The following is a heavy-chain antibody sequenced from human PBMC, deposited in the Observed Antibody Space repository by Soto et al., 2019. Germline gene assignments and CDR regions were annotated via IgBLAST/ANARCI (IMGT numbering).Heavy chain of an antibody. Sequence: QVQLQESGPGLVKPSETLSLTCTVSGGSINFYYWNWIRQPPGKGLEWIGHSYYSGTTNYNPSLESRVMISIETSKNQFSLNLQSVTPADTAVYYCARGWGKYFDFWGRGTLVTVS. J-gene: IGHJ2*01. CDR1: GGSINFYY. V-gene: IGHV4-59*01. CDR3: ARGWGKYFDF. CDR2: SYYSGTT. D-gene: IGHD3-16*01.